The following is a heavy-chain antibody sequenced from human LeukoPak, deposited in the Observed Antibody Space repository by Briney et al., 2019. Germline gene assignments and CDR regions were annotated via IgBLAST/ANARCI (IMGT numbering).Heavy chain of an antibody. D-gene: IGHD1-1*01. CDR3: ASHDWNDWVLGAFDI. V-gene: IGHV3-7*01. CDR1: GFTFSSYW. Sequence: PGGSLRLSCAASGFTFSSYWMSWVRQAPGKGLEWVANIKQDGSEKYYVDSVKGRFTISRDNAKNSLYLQMNSLRAEDTAVYYCASHDWNDWVLGAFDIWGQGTMVTVSS. CDR2: IKQDGSEK. J-gene: IGHJ3*02.